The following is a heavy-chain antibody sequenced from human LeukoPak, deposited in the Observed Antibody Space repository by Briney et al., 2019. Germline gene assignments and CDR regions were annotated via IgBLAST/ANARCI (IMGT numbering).Heavy chain of an antibody. CDR3: ARARLSDVWGSYRVLDS. J-gene: IGHJ5*02. V-gene: IGHV4-59*01. Sequence: SETLSLTCTVSGGSISSYYWSWIRQPPGKGLEWIGYIYYSGSTNYNPSLKSRVTISVDTSKNQFSLKLSSVTAADTAVYYCARARLSDVWGSYRVLDSWGQGTLVTVSS. CDR2: IYYSGST. CDR1: GGSISSYY. D-gene: IGHD3-16*02.